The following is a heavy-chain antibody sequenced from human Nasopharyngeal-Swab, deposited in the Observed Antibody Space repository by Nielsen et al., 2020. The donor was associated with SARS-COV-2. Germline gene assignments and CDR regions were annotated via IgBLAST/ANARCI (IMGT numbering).Heavy chain of an antibody. D-gene: IGHD3-10*01. Sequence: ASVKVSCKASGYTFTSYGISWVRQAPGQGLEWMGWISAYNGNTNYAQKLQGRVTMTTDTSMSTAYMELRSLRSDDTAVYYCARVNSGWGYGSGSYYYFDYWGQGTLVTVSS. V-gene: IGHV1-18*01. CDR3: ARVNSGWGYGSGSYYYFDY. CDR2: ISAYNGNT. J-gene: IGHJ4*02. CDR1: GYTFTSYG.